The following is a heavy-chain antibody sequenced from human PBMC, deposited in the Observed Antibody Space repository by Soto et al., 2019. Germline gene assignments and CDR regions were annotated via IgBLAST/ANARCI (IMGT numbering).Heavy chain of an antibody. CDR1: GYSFTSYW. CDR2: IYPGDSDT. D-gene: IGHD2-2*01. J-gene: IGHJ6*02. V-gene: IGHV5-51*01. CDR3: ARQFYCGSSSCPLVWDV. Sequence: GESLKISCQGSGYSFTSYWIGWVRQMPGKGLEWMGIIYPGDSDTRYSPSFQGQVTISADKSISTAYLQWSSLKASDTAMYYCARQFYCGSSSCPLVWDVWGQGTTVTVSS.